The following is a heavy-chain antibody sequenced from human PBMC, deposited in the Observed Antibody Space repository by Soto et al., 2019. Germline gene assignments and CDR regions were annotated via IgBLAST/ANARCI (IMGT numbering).Heavy chain of an antibody. Sequence: QVHLVESGGGVVQPGGSLRLSCAASGFTFSSYAIHWVRQAPGKGLEWVAIIWFDGSNKYYADSVKCRFSISRDNSKNTLFLQMDSLRAEDTAVYYCARGQLPAATTYFDFWGQGTLVIVSS. CDR3: ARGQLPAATTYFDF. D-gene: IGHD2-15*01. J-gene: IGHJ4*02. CDR2: IWFDGSNK. CDR1: GFTFSSYA. V-gene: IGHV3-33*01.